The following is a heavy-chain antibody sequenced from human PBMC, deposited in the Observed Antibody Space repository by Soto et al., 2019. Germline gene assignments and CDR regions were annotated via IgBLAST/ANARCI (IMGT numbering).Heavy chain of an antibody. Sequence: QITLKESGPTLVKPTQTLTLTCTFSGFSLSTSRVGVGWIRQPPGKALEWLALIYWDDDKRYSPSLKTRLTLXXDXHXXQLVLTMTNMDPVDTATYYCAHYRIFGDYTYYFDSWGQGTLVTVSS. CDR2: IYWDDDK. CDR3: AHYRIFGDYTYYFDS. D-gene: IGHD4-17*01. CDR1: GFSLSTSRVG. V-gene: IGHV2-5*02. J-gene: IGHJ4*02.